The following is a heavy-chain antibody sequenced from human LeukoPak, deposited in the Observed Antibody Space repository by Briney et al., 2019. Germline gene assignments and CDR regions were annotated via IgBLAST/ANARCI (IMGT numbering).Heavy chain of an antibody. D-gene: IGHD2-15*01. Sequence: PGGSLRLSCAASGFTFSSYAMSWVRQALGRGLEWVSAISGSGGSTYYADSVKGRFTISRDNSKNTLYLQMNSLRAEDTAVYYCAKAVRRYCSGGSCYYYFDYWGQGTLVTVSS. J-gene: IGHJ4*02. V-gene: IGHV3-23*01. CDR3: AKAVRRYCSGGSCYYYFDY. CDR1: GFTFSSYA. CDR2: ISGSGGST.